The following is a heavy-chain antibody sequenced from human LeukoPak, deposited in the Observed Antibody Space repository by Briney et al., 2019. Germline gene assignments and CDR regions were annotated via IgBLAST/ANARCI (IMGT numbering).Heavy chain of an antibody. CDR2: IYPGDSHT. V-gene: IGHV5-51*01. Sequence: GESLKISCKGSGYSFTSYWIGWVRQMPGKGLEWMGIIYPGDSHTRYSPSFQGPVTISADKSNSTAYLQWSSLKASDTAMYYCARRGGYSGYDLDYWGQGTLVTVSS. CDR1: GYSFTSYW. J-gene: IGHJ4*02. CDR3: ARRGGYSGYDLDY. D-gene: IGHD5-12*01.